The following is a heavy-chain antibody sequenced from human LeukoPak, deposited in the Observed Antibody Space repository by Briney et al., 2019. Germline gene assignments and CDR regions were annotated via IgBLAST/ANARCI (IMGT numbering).Heavy chain of an antibody. CDR3: ARVPYCSNGICYTHYYCDY. D-gene: IGHD2-8*01. J-gene: IGHJ4*02. V-gene: IGHV1-18*01. Sequence: ASVKVSCTASGYTFTSYGISWVRQAPGQGLEWMGWISAYNGNTNYAQKLQGRVTMTTDTSTSTAYMELRSLRSDDTAVYYCARVPYCSNGICYTHYYCDYWGQGTLVTVSS. CDR2: ISAYNGNT. CDR1: GYTFTSYG.